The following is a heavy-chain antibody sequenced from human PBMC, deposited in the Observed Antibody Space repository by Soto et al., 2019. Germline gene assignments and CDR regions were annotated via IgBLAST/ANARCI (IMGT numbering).Heavy chain of an antibody. J-gene: IGHJ4*02. CDR3: ARGGQLELRPRAAADYFDY. CDR1: GYTFTSYG. D-gene: IGHD1-7*01. Sequence: QVQLVQSGAEVKKPGASVKVSCKASGYTFTSYGISWGRQAPGQGLEWMGWISAYNGNTNYAQKLQGRDTMTTNTSTSTAYMELRSLRSDDTAVYYCARGGQLELRPRAAADYFDYWGQGTLVTVSS. V-gene: IGHV1-18*01. CDR2: ISAYNGNT.